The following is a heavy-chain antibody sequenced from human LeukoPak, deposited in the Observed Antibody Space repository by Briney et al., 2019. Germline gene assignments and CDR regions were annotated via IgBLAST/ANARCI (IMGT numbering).Heavy chain of an antibody. V-gene: IGHV3-30*04. CDR1: GFTFSSYA. J-gene: IGHJ4*02. D-gene: IGHD3-3*01. Sequence: GGSLRLSCAASGFTFSSYAMHWVRQAPGKGLEWVAVISYDGSNKYYADSVKGRFTISRDNSKNTLYLEMNSLIPEDTALYYCAKPQEADLWVPDYWGQGTLVTVSS. CDR3: AKPQEADLWVPDY. CDR2: ISYDGSNK.